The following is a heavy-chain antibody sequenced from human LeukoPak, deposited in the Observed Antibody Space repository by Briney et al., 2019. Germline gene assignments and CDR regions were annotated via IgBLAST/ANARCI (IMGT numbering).Heavy chain of an antibody. J-gene: IGHJ3*02. CDR2: INPNSGDT. CDR1: GYTFTGYY. D-gene: IGHD3-22*01. V-gene: IGHV1-2*02. CDR3: ARTLVVINDAFDI. Sequence: ASVKVSCKTSGYTFTGYYIHWVRQAPGQGLEWMGWINPNSGDTNYAQKFQGRVSMTGDTSISTAYMGLSGLRSDDTAVYYCARTLVVINDAFDIWGQGTMVAVSS.